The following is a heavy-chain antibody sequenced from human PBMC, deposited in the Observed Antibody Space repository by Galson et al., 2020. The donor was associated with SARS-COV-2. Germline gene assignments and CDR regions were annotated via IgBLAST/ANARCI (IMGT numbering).Heavy chain of an antibody. J-gene: IGHJ6*02. CDR2: ISYDGSNK. Sequence: GGSLRLSCAASGFTFSSYAMHWVRQAPGKGLEWVVVISYDGSNKYYADSVKGRFTMSRDNSKNTLYLQMNSLRAEDTAVYYCARANWGSYYYGMDVWGQGTTVTVSS. D-gene: IGHD7-27*01. CDR1: GFTFSSYA. CDR3: ARANWGSYYYGMDV. V-gene: IGHV3-30*04.